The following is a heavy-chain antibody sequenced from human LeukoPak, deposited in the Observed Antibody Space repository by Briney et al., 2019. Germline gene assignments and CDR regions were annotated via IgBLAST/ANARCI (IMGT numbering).Heavy chain of an antibody. D-gene: IGHD4-23*01. CDR3: ARDGPGLGYGGKPIDY. J-gene: IGHJ4*02. V-gene: IGHV3-21*01. Sequence: GGSLRLSCAASGFTFSSYSMNWLRQAPGKGLEWVSSISSSSSYIYYADSVKGRFTISRDNAKNSLYLQMNSLRAEDTAVYYCARDGPGLGYGGKPIDYWGQGTLVTVSS. CDR2: ISSSSSYI. CDR1: GFTFSSYS.